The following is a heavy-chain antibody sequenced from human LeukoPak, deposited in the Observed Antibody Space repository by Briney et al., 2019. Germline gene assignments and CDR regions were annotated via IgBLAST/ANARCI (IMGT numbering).Heavy chain of an antibody. CDR2: INPSGGST. D-gene: IGHD3-22*01. Sequence: ASVKVSCKASRGTFTSYYMHWVRQAPGQGLEWMGIINPSGGSTSYAQKFQGRVTMTRDTSTSTVYMELSSLRSEDTAVYYCAREVKGTMIVVVTSPYFDYWGQGTLVTVSS. CDR3: AREVKGTMIVVVTSPYFDY. CDR1: RGTFTSYY. J-gene: IGHJ4*02. V-gene: IGHV1-46*01.